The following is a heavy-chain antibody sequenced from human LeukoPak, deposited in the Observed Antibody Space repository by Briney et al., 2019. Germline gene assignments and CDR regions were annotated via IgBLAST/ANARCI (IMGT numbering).Heavy chain of an antibody. CDR1: GFSFSAYW. J-gene: IGHJ4*02. V-gene: IGHV3-74*01. CDR2: INNEGTGT. D-gene: IGHD2-8*01. CDR3: VRYDVDARRFDY. Sequence: GGSLRLSCAASGFSFSAYWMHWVRQAPGKGLVWVSRINNEGTGTDYADSARGRFTISRVNVENTLYLQMNSLSADDTAMYYCVRYDVDARRFDYWGQGTLVTVSS.